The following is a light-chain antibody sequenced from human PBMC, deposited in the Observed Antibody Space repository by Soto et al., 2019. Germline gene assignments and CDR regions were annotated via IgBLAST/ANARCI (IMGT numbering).Light chain of an antibody. CDR3: ISYKSPNTGWV. CDR1: SSDVGGYNY. Sequence: QSALTQPASVSGSPGQSITISCTGSSSDVGGYNYVSWYQQHPGKAPKLIIYDVSNRPSGVSNHFSGSKSGNTASLTISGLQAEDEADYYCISYKSPNTGWVFGGGTKVTVL. CDR2: DVS. J-gene: IGLJ3*02. V-gene: IGLV2-14*01.